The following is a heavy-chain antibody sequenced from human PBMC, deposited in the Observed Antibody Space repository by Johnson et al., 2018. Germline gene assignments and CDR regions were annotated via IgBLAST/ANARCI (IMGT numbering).Heavy chain of an antibody. CDR3: ARDHNQAFDI. D-gene: IGHD1-1*01. CDR1: GFSFSSYS. V-gene: IGHV3-21*01. J-gene: IGHJ3*02. CDR2: ISGSGLDI. Sequence: VQLQESGGGLVKPGGSLRLSCAASGFSFSSYSMSWVRLTPGKGLEWVSYISGSGLDIYYADSVKGRFTMSRDNAKNSLYLQMNSLRDEDTAVYYCARDHNQAFDIWGQGTMVTVSS.